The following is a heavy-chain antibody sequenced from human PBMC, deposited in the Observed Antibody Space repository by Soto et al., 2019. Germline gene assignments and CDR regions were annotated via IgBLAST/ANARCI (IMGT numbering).Heavy chain of an antibody. CDR2: IWYDGGNQ. V-gene: IGHV3-33*01. CDR1: GFSFSNYG. Sequence: QVQLVESGGGVVQSGRSLRLSCAASGFSFSNYGMHWVRQAPGKGLEWVAVIWYDGGNQYYEDSVKGRFTISRDNSKNPVFLQMNSLRGEDTAVYYCARDRYGDYGIDHWGQGTLVTVSS. CDR3: ARDRYGDYGIDH. J-gene: IGHJ5*02. D-gene: IGHD4-17*01.